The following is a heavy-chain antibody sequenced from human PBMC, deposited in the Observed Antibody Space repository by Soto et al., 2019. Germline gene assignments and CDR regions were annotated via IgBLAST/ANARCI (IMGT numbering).Heavy chain of an antibody. CDR3: AREFPPTFGGVIVRSHYYYGMDV. CDR2: ISGGGDTT. J-gene: IGHJ6*02. D-gene: IGHD3-16*02. Sequence: PGGSLRLSCAASGFTFNNYAMTWVRQAPGKGLEWVSAISGGGDTTSYADSVKGRFTISRDNSKNTLYLQMNSLRAEDTAVYYCAREFPPTFGGVIVRSHYYYGMDVWGQGTTVTVSS. V-gene: IGHV3-23*01. CDR1: GFTFNNYA.